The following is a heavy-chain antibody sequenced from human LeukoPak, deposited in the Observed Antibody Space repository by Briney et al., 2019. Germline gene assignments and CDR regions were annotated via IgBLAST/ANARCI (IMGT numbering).Heavy chain of an antibody. J-gene: IGHJ5*01. D-gene: IGHD3-9*01. CDR3: ATTRGLRYFDWFEY. CDR1: GYTFTSYG. Sequence: ASVKVSCKASGYTFTSYGISWVRQAPGQGLEWMGWISAYNGNTNYAQKLQGRVTMTTDTSTSTAYMELSSLRSEDTAVYYCATTRGLRYFDWFEYWGQGTLVTVSS. V-gene: IGHV1-18*01. CDR2: ISAYNGNT.